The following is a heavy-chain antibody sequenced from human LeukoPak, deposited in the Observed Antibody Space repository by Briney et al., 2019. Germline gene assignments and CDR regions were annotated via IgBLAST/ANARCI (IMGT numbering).Heavy chain of an antibody. CDR3: ARVSRVARPVSGYHPGAFDI. J-gene: IGHJ3*02. Sequence: PSETLSLTCTVSGGSISSSSYYWGWIRQPPGKGLEWIGSIYYSGSTNYNPSLKSRVTISVDTSKNQFSLKLSSVTAADTAVYYCARVSRVARPVSGYHPGAFDIWGQGTMVTVSS. V-gene: IGHV4-39*07. D-gene: IGHD3-3*01. CDR1: GGSISSSSYY. CDR2: IYYSGST.